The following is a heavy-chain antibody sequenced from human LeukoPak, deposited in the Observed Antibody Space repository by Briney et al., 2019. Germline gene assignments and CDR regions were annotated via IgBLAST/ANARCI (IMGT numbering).Heavy chain of an antibody. Sequence: GGSLRLSCAASGFTFSSYSMNWVRQAPGKGLEWVSSISSSSSYIYYADSVKGRFTISRDNAENSLYLQMNSLRAEDTAVYYCARTHDYGDYEGDYWGQGTLVTVSS. CDR3: ARTHDYGDYEGDY. D-gene: IGHD4-17*01. CDR1: GFTFSSYS. CDR2: ISSSSSYI. V-gene: IGHV3-21*01. J-gene: IGHJ4*02.